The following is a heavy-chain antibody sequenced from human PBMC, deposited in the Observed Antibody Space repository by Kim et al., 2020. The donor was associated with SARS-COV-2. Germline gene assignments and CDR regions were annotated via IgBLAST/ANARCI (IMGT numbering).Heavy chain of an antibody. CDR3: ARERIGYDSSGYYYAPPGFCFDP. CDR2: ISAYNGNT. CDR1: GYTFTSYG. D-gene: IGHD3-22*01. Sequence: ASVKVSCKASGYTFTSYGISWVRQAPGQGLEWMGWISAYNGNTNYAQKLQGRVTMTTDTSTSTAYMELRSLRSDDTAVYYCARERIGYDSSGYYYAPPGFCFDPWGQGTLVTVSS. V-gene: IGHV1-18*01. J-gene: IGHJ5*02.